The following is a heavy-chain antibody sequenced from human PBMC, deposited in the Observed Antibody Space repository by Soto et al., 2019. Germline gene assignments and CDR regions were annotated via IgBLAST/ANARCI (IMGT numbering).Heavy chain of an antibody. D-gene: IGHD3-9*01. V-gene: IGHV4-34*01. Sequence: QVQLQQWGAGPLRPLETLSLTCGVSGGSCSGYYCAWIRQSPGKGLERIGEINDRGSINYNPSLSSRVSISVGTSKNHYSLQLRSVTTADTAVYYCARESHDILTGPPWVWYFDLWGRGTLVTVSS. CDR3: ARESHDILTGPPWVWYFDL. CDR2: INDRGSI. CDR1: GGSCSGYY. J-gene: IGHJ2*01.